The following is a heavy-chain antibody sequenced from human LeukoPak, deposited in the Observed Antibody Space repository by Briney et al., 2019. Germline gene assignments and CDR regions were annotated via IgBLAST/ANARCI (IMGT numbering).Heavy chain of an antibody. CDR3: AGVTPTYFDY. J-gene: IGHJ4*02. Sequence: PSETLSLTCTVSGGSISSSSYYWGWIRQPPGKGLEWIGYIYYSGSTNYNPSLKSRVTISVDTSKNQFSLKLSSVTAADTAVYYCAGVTPTYFDYWGQGTLVTVSS. D-gene: IGHD4-23*01. V-gene: IGHV4-61*05. CDR2: IYYSGST. CDR1: GGSISSSSYY.